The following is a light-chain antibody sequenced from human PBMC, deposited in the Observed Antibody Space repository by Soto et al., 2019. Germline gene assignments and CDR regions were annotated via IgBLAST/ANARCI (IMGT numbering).Light chain of an antibody. Sequence: QSVLPQPPSVSGTLGQGVTISCSGSTSNIGENSVGWFQQLPGTAPKVLIYVTNKRPSGVPDRFSGSKSGTSAYLAIGGLQSEDEADYSCAAWDGSLNGHVFGTGTKVTVL. V-gene: IGLV1-44*01. CDR3: AAWDGSLNGHV. J-gene: IGLJ1*01. CDR2: VTN. CDR1: TSNIGENS.